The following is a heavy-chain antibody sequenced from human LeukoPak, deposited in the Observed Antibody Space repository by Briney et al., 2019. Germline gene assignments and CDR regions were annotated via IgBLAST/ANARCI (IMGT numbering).Heavy chain of an antibody. CDR1: GYTFTSYG. CDR2: ISAYNGNT. D-gene: IGHD6-19*01. J-gene: IGHJ6*02. Sequence: ASVKVSSKASGYTFTSYGISWVRQAPGQGLEWMGWISAYNGNTNYAQKLQGRVTMTTDTSTSTAYMELRSLRSDDTAVYYCASGGAVAGDYYYGMDVWGQGTTVTVSS. CDR3: ASGGAVAGDYYYGMDV. V-gene: IGHV1-18*01.